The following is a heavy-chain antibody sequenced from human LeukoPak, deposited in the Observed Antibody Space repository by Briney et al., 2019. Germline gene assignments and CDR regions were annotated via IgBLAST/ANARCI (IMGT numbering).Heavy chain of an antibody. Sequence: SETPSLTCTVSGGSISSDYWSWIGQPPGKGLEWIGYIYYRGSTNYNPSLKSRVTISVDTSKNQFSLKLSSVTAADTAVYYCARLSGYSSGHYYSDYWGQGTLVTVSS. D-gene: IGHD3-22*01. V-gene: IGHV4-59*01. CDR3: ARLSGYSSGHYYSDY. CDR2: IYYRGST. CDR1: GGSISSDY. J-gene: IGHJ4*02.